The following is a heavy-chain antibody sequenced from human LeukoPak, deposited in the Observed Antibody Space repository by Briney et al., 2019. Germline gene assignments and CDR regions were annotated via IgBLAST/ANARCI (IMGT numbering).Heavy chain of an antibody. D-gene: IGHD6-19*01. CDR1: GFTFTSSA. V-gene: IGHV1-58*02. CDR2: IVVGSGNT. J-gene: IGHJ4*02. Sequence: SVKVSCKASGFTFTSSAMQWVRQARGQRLEWIGWIVVGSGNTNYAQKFQERVTITRDMSTGTAYMELSSLRSEDTAVYYCAREKYSSGWYYFDYWGQGTLVTVSS. CDR3: AREKYSSGWYYFDY.